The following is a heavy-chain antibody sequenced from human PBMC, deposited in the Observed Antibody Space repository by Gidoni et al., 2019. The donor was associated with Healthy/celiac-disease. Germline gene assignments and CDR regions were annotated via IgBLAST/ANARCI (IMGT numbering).Heavy chain of an antibody. CDR3: ARGDSSGYYFDY. V-gene: IGHV3-33*01. J-gene: IGHJ4*02. Sequence: QVQLVESGGGVVQPGRSLRLSCAASGSTFSSYGLHWVRQAPGKGLQWVAVIWYDGSNKYYADSVKGRFTISRDNSKNTLYLQMNSLRAEDTAVYYCARGDSSGYYFDYWGQGTLVTVSS. CDR1: GSTFSSYG. D-gene: IGHD6-19*01. CDR2: IWYDGSNK.